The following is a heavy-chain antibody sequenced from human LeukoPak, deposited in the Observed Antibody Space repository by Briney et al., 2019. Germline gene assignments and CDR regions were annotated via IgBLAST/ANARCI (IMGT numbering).Heavy chain of an antibody. V-gene: IGHV4-39*01. CDR1: GGSISSSSYY. CDR2: IYYSGST. J-gene: IGHJ4*02. Sequence: SETLSLTCTVSGGSISSSSYYWGWIRHPPGKGLEWIGSIYYSGSTYYNPSLKSRVTISVDTSTKPFSRKLSSVTAAETAVYYCARPGASGDYIHYWGQRTLVTLSS. CDR3: ARPGASGDYIHY. D-gene: IGHD3-10*01.